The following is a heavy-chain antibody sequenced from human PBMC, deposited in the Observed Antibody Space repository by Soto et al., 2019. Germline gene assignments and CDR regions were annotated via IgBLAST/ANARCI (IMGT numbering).Heavy chain of an antibody. CDR2: IYYSGST. Sequence: QVQLQESGPGLVKPSQTLSLTCTVSGGSISSGGYYWSWIRQHPGKGLEWIGYIYYSGSTYYNPSLKSRVTKTVDTSKNQFSLKLSSVTAADTAVYYCARGGGVLMLAFDIWGQGTMVTVSS. J-gene: IGHJ3*02. CDR3: ARGGGVLMLAFDI. D-gene: IGHD2-8*01. V-gene: IGHV4-31*03. CDR1: GGSISSGGYY.